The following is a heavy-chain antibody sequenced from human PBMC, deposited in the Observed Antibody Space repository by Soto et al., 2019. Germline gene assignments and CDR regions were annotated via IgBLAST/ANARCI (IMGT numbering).Heavy chain of an antibody. Sequence: PSETLSLTCTVSGGSISSRTYDWGWIRQPPGKGLEWIGSMYYSGSTYYNPSLKSRVTISVDTSKNQFSLKLSSVTAADTAVYYCARQGLNYYYGMDVWGQGTTVTVSS. CDR1: GGSISSRTYD. CDR3: ARQGLNYYYGMDV. J-gene: IGHJ6*02. CDR2: MYYSGST. V-gene: IGHV4-39*01. D-gene: IGHD2-8*01.